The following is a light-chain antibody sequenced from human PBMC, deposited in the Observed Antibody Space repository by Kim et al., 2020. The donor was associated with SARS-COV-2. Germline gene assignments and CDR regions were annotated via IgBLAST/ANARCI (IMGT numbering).Light chain of an antibody. CDR3: QQYKTYTPLT. J-gene: IGKJ4*02. CDR1: QTVDTW. V-gene: IGKV1-5*03. CDR2: KAS. Sequence: GDRVTMTCRASQTVDTWLAWYQHKPGQAPKLLIYKASTLESGVTSRFSASGFGTEFTLTINNLQPDDFATYYCQQYKTYTPLTFGGGTKVEIK.